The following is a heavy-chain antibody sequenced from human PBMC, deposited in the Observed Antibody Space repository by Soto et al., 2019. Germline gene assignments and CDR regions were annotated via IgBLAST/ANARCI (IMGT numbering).Heavy chain of an antibody. J-gene: IGHJ4*02. CDR2: ISSTSSLI. CDR3: ARGSRFDY. Sequence: EVQLVESGGGLVQPGGALRLSCAASGFAFSSYSMNWVRQATGKGLEWVAYISSTSSLIYYADSLKGRFTISRDYAKKSAFLQMSSLRDEDTAIYYCARGSRFDYWGQGTLVTVSS. V-gene: IGHV3-48*02. CDR1: GFAFSSYS.